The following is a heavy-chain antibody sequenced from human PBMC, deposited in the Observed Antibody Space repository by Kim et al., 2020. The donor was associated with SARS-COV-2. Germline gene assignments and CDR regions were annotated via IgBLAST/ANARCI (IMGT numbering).Heavy chain of an antibody. CDR3: AAIDTAHVPGGI. J-gene: IGHJ4*02. Sequence: YYVASVKSRFTMSRDNAKNSLYLQMSSLRTEDTAMYYCAAIDTAHVPGGIWGQGTLVSVSS. D-gene: IGHD3-10*02. V-gene: IGHV3-7*01.